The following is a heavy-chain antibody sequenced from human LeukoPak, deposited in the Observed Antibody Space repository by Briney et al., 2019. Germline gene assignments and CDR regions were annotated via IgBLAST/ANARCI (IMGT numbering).Heavy chain of an antibody. Sequence: PSETLSLTCTVSGGSISSYYWSWIRQPPGKGLDWIGYIYYSGSTNYNPSLKSRVTISVDTSKNQFSLKLSSVTAADTAVYYCARGSEQWLVSYWYFDLWGRGTLVTVSS. D-gene: IGHD6-19*01. CDR2: IYYSGST. V-gene: IGHV4-59*01. CDR1: GGSISSYY. CDR3: ARGSEQWLVSYWYFDL. J-gene: IGHJ2*01.